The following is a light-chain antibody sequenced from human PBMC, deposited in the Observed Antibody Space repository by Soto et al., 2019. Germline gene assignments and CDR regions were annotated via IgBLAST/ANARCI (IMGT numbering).Light chain of an antibody. V-gene: IGKV2-28*01. CDR2: LGS. CDR1: QSLLHSNGYNY. CDR3: MQTRQTPNT. J-gene: IGKJ2*01. Sequence: DIVMTQSPLSLPVTPGEPASISCRPSQSLLHSNGYNYLNWYLQKPRQSPQLLIYLGSNRASGVPDRFSGSVSGTDFTLKISRVETEDVGVYSCMQTRQTPNTFGRGTKLEIK.